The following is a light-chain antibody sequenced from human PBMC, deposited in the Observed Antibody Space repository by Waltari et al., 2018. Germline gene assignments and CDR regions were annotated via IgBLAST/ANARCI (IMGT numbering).Light chain of an antibody. CDR1: SSDVGGYNY. V-gene: IGLV2-14*01. CDR2: EVS. Sequence: QSALTQPASVSGSPGQSVTISCTGTSSDVGGYNYVSWYQQHPGKAPKLIIYEVSNRPPGVAHRLSGYKAGDTASLTSSGLQAEDEAAYYCSSYTSSSTLVFGGGTYLTVL. J-gene: IGLJ2*01. CDR3: SSYTSSSTLV.